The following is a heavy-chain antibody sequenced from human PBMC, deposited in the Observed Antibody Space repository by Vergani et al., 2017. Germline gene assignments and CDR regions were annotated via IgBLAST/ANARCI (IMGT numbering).Heavy chain of an antibody. V-gene: IGHV4-30-4*08. J-gene: IGHJ4*02. D-gene: IGHD3-10*01. CDR2: IYYSGST. CDR1: GGSISSGDYY. CDR3: ARLYYYGSGSYYNRPYYFDY. Sequence: QVKLQESGPGLVKPSETLSLTCTVSGGSISSGDYYWSWIRQPPGKGLEWIGYIYYSGSTYYNPSLKSRVTISVDTSKNQFSLKLSSVTAADTAVYYCARLYYYGSGSYYNRPYYFDYWGQGTLVTVSS.